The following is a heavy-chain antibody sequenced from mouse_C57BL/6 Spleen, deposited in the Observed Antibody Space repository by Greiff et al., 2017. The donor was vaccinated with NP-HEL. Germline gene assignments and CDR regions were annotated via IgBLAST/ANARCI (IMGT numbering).Heavy chain of an antibody. V-gene: IGHV1-82*01. Sequence: VQRVESGPELVKPGASVKISCKASGYAFSSSWMNWVKQRPGKGLEWIGRIYPGDGDTNYNGKFKGKATLTADKSSSTAYMQLSSLTSEDSAVYFCAEGELYFDYWGQGTTLTVSS. J-gene: IGHJ2*01. CDR1: GYAFSSSW. CDR2: IYPGDGDT. CDR3: AEGELYFDY.